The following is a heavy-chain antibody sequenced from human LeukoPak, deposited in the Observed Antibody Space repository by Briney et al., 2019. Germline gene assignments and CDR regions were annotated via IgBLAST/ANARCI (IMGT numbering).Heavy chain of an antibody. CDR3: ARELGRNAFDI. D-gene: IGHD7-27*01. CDR2: INPNSGGT. CDR1: GYTFTGYY. Sequence: ASVKVSCTASGYTFTGYYMHWVRQAPGQGLEWMGWINPNSGGTNYAQKFQGRITMTRDTSISTAYMELSRLRSDDTAVYYCARELGRNAFDIWGQGTMVTVSS. J-gene: IGHJ3*02. V-gene: IGHV1-2*02.